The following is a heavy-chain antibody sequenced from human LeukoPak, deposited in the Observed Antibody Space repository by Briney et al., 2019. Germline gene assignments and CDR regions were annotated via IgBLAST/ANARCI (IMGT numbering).Heavy chain of an antibody. CDR2: IYYSGTT. CDR3: ARHPPNYDILTGYYITYYFDY. Sequence: SETLSLTCTVSGGSISSSSYYWGWIRQPPGKGLEWIGSIYYSGTTYSNPSLKSRVTISVDTSNNQFSLNLSSVTAADTAVYYCARHPPNYDILTGYYITYYFDYWGQGTLVTVSS. D-gene: IGHD3-9*01. J-gene: IGHJ4*02. V-gene: IGHV4-39*01. CDR1: GGSISSSSYY.